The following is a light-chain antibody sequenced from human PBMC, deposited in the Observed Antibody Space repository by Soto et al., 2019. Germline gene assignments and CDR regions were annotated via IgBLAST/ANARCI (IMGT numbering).Light chain of an antibody. Sequence: QSVLTQPPSVSGAPGQRVTISCTGSSSNIEAGYDVNWYQQLPGIAPKLLIYGNTNRPSGVPDRFSGSKSGTSASLAITGLLAEDEAEYYCGTWDGRLGAVVFGGGTQLTVL. J-gene: IGLJ3*02. CDR3: GTWDGRLGAVV. V-gene: IGLV1-40*01. CDR1: SSNIEAGYD. CDR2: GNT.